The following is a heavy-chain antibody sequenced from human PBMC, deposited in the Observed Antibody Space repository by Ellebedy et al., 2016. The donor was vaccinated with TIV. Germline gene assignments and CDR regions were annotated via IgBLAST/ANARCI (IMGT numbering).Heavy chain of an antibody. CDR1: GFTFSDSV. Sequence: GGSLRLXXVGFGFTFSDSVMHWVRQDPGKGLDWVAGISGDGRAVHYPDSVKGRFTISRDNAQNTVYLQMNSLRLEDTAVYYCVRGWYSSGHCDVFAMWGQGTIVTVSS. J-gene: IGHJ3*02. D-gene: IGHD6-19*01. CDR3: VRGWYSSGHCDVFAM. CDR2: ISGDGRAV. V-gene: IGHV3-30*03.